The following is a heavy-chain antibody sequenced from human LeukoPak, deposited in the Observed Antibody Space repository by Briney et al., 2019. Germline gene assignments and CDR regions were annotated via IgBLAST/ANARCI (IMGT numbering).Heavy chain of an antibody. J-gene: IGHJ4*02. CDR1: GYSFSNYW. CDR3: AIPPGYCGNDCSFDH. V-gene: IGHV5-51*01. D-gene: IGHD2-21*02. CDR2: IYPGNYET. Sequence: GESLKISCEGSGYSFSNYWIGWVRQMPGKGLEWMGIIYPGNYETRYSPSFQGLVTISVDKSISTAHLRWSSLKASDTAMYYCAIPPGYCGNDCSFDHWGQGTLVTVSS.